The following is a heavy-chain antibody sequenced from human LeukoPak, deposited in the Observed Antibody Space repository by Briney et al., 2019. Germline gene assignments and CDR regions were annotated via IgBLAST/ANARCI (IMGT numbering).Heavy chain of an antibody. J-gene: IGHJ3*02. CDR1: GYSFSNYG. CDR3: ARDSTYCDGDCYSDGFDM. V-gene: IGHV1-18*01. Sequence: ASVKVSCKASGYSFSNYGISWVRQAPGQGLEWMGWISAYNGNTNYAQKFQGRVTMTTDTSTSTAYMELRSLRSDDTAVYYCARDSTYCDGDCYSDGFDMWGQGTMVTVSS. CDR2: ISAYNGNT. D-gene: IGHD2-21*02.